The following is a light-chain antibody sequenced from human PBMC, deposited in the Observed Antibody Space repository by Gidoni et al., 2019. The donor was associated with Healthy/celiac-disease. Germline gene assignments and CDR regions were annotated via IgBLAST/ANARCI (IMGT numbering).Light chain of an antibody. V-gene: IGKV1-5*03. CDR3: QQDNSYSIT. CDR1: QSISSW. CDR2: KAS. J-gene: IGKJ5*01. Sequence: DIQMTQSPSTLSASVGDRVTITCRASQSISSWLAWYQQKPGTAPKLLIYKASSLESGVPSRFSGSGSGTEFTLTISSLQPDDFATYYCQQDNSYSITFGQGTRLESK.